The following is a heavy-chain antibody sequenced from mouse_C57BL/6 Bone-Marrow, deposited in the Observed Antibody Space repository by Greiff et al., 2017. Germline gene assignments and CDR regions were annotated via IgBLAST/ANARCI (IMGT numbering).Heavy chain of an antibody. V-gene: IGHV1-81*01. D-gene: IGHD2-4*01. CDR1: GYTFTSYG. CDR3: ARDDYGGRDGSFDY. J-gene: IGHJ2*01. Sequence: VQVVESGAELARPGASVKLSCKASGYTFTSYGISWVKQRTGQGLEWIGEIYPRSGNTYYNEKFKGKATLAADKSSSTAYMELRSLTSEDSAVYFCARDDYGGRDGSFDYWGQGTTLTVSS. CDR2: IYPRSGNT.